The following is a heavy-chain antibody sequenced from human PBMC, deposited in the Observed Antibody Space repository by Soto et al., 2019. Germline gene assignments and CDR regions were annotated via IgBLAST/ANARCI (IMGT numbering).Heavy chain of an antibody. J-gene: IGHJ5*02. CDR3: ARVRLRACFGP. CDR2: INHSGST. V-gene: IGHV4-34*01. CDR1: GGSFSGYY. Sequence: QVQLQQWGAGLLKPSETLSLTCAVYGGSFSGYYWSWIRQPPGKGLEWIGEINHSGSTNYNPSLKRRVTIPVATSNNQFSLKLSSVTAADTAVYYCARVRLRACFGPWGQGTLVTVSP.